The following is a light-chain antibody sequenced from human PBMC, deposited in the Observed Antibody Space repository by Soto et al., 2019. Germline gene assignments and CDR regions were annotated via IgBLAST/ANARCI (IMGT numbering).Light chain of an antibody. V-gene: IGKV3-20*01. CDR2: GAS. CDR3: QQYGSSPRT. J-gene: IGKJ2*01. CDR1: QSVSSSY. Sequence: EIVLTQSPGTLSLSPGERATLSCRASQSVSSSYLAWYQQKPAQAPRLLIYGASSRATDIPDRFSGSGSGTDFTLTISRLEPEDFAVYYCQQYGSSPRTFGQGTKLESK.